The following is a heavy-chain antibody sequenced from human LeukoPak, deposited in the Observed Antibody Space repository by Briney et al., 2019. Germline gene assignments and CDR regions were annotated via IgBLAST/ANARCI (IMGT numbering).Heavy chain of an antibody. CDR2: ISTIGST. D-gene: IGHD4-23*01. CDR3: VALYGGKVDY. V-gene: IGHV4-61*02. CDR1: SGSISSSNYY. Sequence: PSETLSLTCTVSSGSISSSNYYWSWIRQPAGKGLEWIGRISTIGSTNYNPSLNSRVTISIDTSKNQFSLKLSSVTAADTAVYYCVALYGGKVDYWGQGTLVTVSS. J-gene: IGHJ4*02.